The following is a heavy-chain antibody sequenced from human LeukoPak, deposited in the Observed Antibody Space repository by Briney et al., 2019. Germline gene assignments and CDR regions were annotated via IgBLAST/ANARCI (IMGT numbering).Heavy chain of an antibody. CDR2: ISWNSGSI. V-gene: IGHV3-9*01. CDR1: GFTFDDYA. Sequence: SLRFSCAGSGFTFDDYAMHWVRQAQGKGLEWVSGISWNSGSIGYADSVKGRFTISRDNAKNSLYLQMNSLRAEDTALYYCAKGNRIVATSGMDVWGQGTTVTVSS. J-gene: IGHJ6*02. CDR3: AKGNRIVATSGMDV. D-gene: IGHD5-12*01.